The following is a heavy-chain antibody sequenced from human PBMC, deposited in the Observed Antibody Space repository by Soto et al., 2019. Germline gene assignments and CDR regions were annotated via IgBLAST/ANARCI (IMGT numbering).Heavy chain of an antibody. D-gene: IGHD2-2*01. CDR2: IIPILGIA. J-gene: IGHJ4*02. Sequence: QVQLVQSGAEVKKPGSSVKVSCKASGGTFSSYTISWVRQAPGQGLEWMGRIIPILGIANYAQKFQGRVTITADKSTSTAYMELSSLRSEDTALYYCARDYCSSTSCSGFDYWGQGTLVTVSS. V-gene: IGHV1-69*08. CDR1: GGTFSSYT. CDR3: ARDYCSSTSCSGFDY.